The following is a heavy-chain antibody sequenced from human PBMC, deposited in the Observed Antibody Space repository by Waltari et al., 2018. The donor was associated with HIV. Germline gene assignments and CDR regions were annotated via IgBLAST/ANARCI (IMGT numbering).Heavy chain of an antibody. Sequence: QVQVQESGPGLVKPSETLSLTCAVSGDSISNYYWSWIRQPAGKGLEWIGRIKTSGNSNYNPSLQSRLTLSADTSKNQVSLRLSSVTAADTAVYYCARLGYQDMDVWGQGTTVTVSS. CDR3: ARLGYQDMDV. J-gene: IGHJ6*02. CDR2: IKTSGNS. V-gene: IGHV4-4*07. CDR1: GDSISNYY. D-gene: IGHD6-25*01.